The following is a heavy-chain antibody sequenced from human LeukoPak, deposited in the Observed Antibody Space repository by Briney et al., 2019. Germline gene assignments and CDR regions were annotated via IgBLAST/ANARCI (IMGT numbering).Heavy chain of an antibody. V-gene: IGHV1-69*06. CDR2: IIPTFGST. J-gene: IGHJ6*03. D-gene: IGHD2-2*01. CDR1: GGTFGTYA. CDR3: AREMSFCSGVSCYALKYYYYYMDL. Sequence: GASVKVSCKASGGTFGTYAISWVRQAPGQGLEWMGGIIPTFGSTNYAQKFQGRVMITADKSTTTAYMELSSLRSEDTAVYYCAREMSFCSGVSCYALKYYYYYMDLWGIGTTVTVSS.